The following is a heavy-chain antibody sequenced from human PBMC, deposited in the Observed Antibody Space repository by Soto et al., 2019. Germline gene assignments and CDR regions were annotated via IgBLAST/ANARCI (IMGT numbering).Heavy chain of an antibody. J-gene: IGHJ5*02. CDR2: INPNSGST. Sequence: ASMPVSCKASGSSFIGPYIHWVRQAPGQGLEWMGWINPNSGSTTYAQRFQGRVTMTRDTSISTAYMELSSLRSDDTAIYYWAKSVLTTFKLAPTAWGQGTPVT. D-gene: IGHD1-1*01. V-gene: IGHV1-2*02. CDR1: GSSFIGPY. CDR3: AKSVLTTFKLAPTA.